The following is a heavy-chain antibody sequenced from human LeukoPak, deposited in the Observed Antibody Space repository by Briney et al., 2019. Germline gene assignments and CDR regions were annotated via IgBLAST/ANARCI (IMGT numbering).Heavy chain of an antibody. D-gene: IGHD3-22*01. CDR1: GSTFSSYA. J-gene: IGHJ3*01. V-gene: IGHV3-23*01. Sequence: GGSLRLSCAASGSTFSSYAMSWVRQAAGKGLEWVSTISGSGGTTYYADSVKGRFTISRDNSKNTLYLQMNSLRAEDTAVYYCAKFASPSHYYDSSGYYGGIFWGQGTMVTVSS. CDR3: AKFASPSHYYDSSGYYGGIF. CDR2: ISGSGGTT.